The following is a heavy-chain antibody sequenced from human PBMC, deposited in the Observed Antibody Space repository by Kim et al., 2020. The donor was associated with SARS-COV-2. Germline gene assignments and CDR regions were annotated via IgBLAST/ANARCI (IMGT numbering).Heavy chain of an antibody. Sequence: SETLSLTCTVSGGSISCSSYYWGWIRQPPGKGLEWIGSIYYSGSTYYNPSLKSRVTISVDTSKNQFSLKLSSVTAADTAVYYCARQMGITMIVVVISTHFDYWGQGTLVTVSS. CDR1: GGSISCSSYY. CDR2: IYYSGST. V-gene: IGHV4-39*01. J-gene: IGHJ4*02. D-gene: IGHD3-22*01. CDR3: ARQMGITMIVVVISTHFDY.